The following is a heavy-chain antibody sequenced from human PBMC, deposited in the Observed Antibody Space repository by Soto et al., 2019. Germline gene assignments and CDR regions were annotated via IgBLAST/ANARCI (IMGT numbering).Heavy chain of an antibody. Sequence: QVQLVQSGAEVKKPGASVRVSCKASAYTFTSYYVHWVRQAPGQGPEWMGMINPSRGGTDYAQKFQGRVTMTRDTSTTTVYMELSSLRSEDTAIYYCTRSIITTAGTDAFDLWGQGTLVNVS. CDR1: AYTFTSYY. CDR2: INPSRGGT. J-gene: IGHJ3*01. D-gene: IGHD6-13*01. V-gene: IGHV1-46*03. CDR3: TRSIITTAGTDAFDL.